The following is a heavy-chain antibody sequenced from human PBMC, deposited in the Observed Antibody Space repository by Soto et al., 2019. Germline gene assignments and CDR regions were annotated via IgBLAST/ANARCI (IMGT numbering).Heavy chain of an antibody. D-gene: IGHD4-17*01. CDR2: IGGRGGST. CDR1: GFTFSTYA. V-gene: IGHV3-23*01. Sequence: EVQLLESGGGLVQPGGSLRLSCAASGFTFSTYALNWVRQAPGKGLEWVSAIGGRGGSTYFADSVKGRFSISRDSSKITLYLQMNSLRAEDTAVYYCAKDGYGDRPYYFDYWGQGTLVTVSS. CDR3: AKDGYGDRPYYFDY. J-gene: IGHJ4*02.